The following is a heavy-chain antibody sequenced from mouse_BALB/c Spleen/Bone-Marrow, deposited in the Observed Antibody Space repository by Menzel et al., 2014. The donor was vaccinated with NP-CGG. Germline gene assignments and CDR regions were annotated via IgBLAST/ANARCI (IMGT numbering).Heavy chain of an antibody. V-gene: IGHV14-3*02. CDR1: GFNIKDTY. CDR3: AIYFYLDY. D-gene: IGHD2-3*01. J-gene: IGHJ2*01. Sequence: VQLQQSGAELVKPGASVRLSCTASGFNIKDTYMHWVKQRPYQGLEWIGRIDPANGNAKHDPKFQGKAAITADTSSNTTCLQLSSLTSEDTAVYYCAIYFYLDYWGQGTTLTVSS. CDR2: IDPANGNA.